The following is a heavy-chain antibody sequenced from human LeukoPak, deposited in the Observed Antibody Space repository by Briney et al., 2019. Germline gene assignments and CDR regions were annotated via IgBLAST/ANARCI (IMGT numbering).Heavy chain of an antibody. CDR3: ARDVVATITVIY. CDR1: GGTFSSYA. CDR2: INPHSGGT. D-gene: IGHD5-12*01. Sequence: ASAKVSCKASGGTFSSYAISWVRQAPGQGLEWMGWINPHSGGTNYAQKFQGRVTMTRDTSISTAYMELSRLRSDDTAVYYCARDVVATITVIYWGQGTLVTVSS. J-gene: IGHJ4*02. V-gene: IGHV1-2*02.